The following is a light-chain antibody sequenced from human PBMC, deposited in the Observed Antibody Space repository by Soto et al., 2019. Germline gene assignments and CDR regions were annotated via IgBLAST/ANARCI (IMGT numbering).Light chain of an antibody. CDR2: KAS. CDR3: QHYNSYWT. V-gene: IGKV1-5*03. J-gene: IGKJ1*01. Sequence: DIQMTQSPSTLSASVGDRVTITCRASQSINDWLAWYQQKPGKAPKLLIYKASSLESGVPPRFSGSGSGTEFTLTISSLQPDDFATYYCQHYNSYWTFGQGTKVDIK. CDR1: QSINDW.